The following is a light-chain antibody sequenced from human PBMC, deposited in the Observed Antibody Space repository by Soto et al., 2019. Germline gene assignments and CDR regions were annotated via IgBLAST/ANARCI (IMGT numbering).Light chain of an antibody. Sequence: SVMPKYTETLSVSPGERATLSCKASKSVGTNLAWYQQKPGQAPRLLIYGASNRATGIPDRFSGSGSGTDFTLTISSLHPDDFATYYCHQYNIYTWTFGQGAKADI. CDR2: GAS. CDR1: KSVGTN. V-gene: IGKV3D-15*01. J-gene: IGKJ1*01. CDR3: HQYNIYTWT.